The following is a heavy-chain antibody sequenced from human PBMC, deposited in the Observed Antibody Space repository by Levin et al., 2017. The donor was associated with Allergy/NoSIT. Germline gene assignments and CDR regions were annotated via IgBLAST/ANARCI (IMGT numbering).Heavy chain of an antibody. CDR1: GFTFSSYS. D-gene: IGHD3-22*01. J-gene: IGHJ4*02. Sequence: GESLKISCAASGFTFSSYSMNWVRQAPGKGLEWVSSISSSSSYIYYADSVKGRFTISRDNAKNSLYLQMNSLRAEDTAVYYCARGRARLYYYDSSGWNFDYWGQGTLVTVSS. CDR3: ARGRARLYYYDSSGWNFDY. V-gene: IGHV3-21*01. CDR2: ISSSSSYI.